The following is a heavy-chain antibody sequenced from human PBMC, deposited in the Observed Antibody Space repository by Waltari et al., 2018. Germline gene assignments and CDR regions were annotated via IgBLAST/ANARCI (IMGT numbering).Heavy chain of an antibody. CDR3: ARHGDGRRRELLLSDY. Sequence: QVQLQESGPGLVKPSETLSLTCAVSGYSISSGYYWGWIRQPPGKGLAWIGSIYHSGSTYYNPSLKSRVTISVDTSKNQFSLKLSSVTAADTAVYYCARHGDGRRRELLLSDYWGQGTLVTVSS. CDR1: GYSISSGYY. CDR2: IYHSGST. V-gene: IGHV4-38-2*01. J-gene: IGHJ4*02. D-gene: IGHD3-10*01.